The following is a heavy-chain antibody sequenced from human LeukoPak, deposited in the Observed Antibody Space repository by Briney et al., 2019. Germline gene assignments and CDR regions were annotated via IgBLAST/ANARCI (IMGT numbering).Heavy chain of an antibody. Sequence: PVGCLRLSCAASGLTFSSYSMSWVRQAPGKGLEWVSSISSSSKYIFYADSVKGRFTISRDNAENSLYLQMNSLRAKDTAVYYCARFETVTPELDDYWGQGTLVTVSS. CDR2: ISSSSKYI. D-gene: IGHD4-17*01. J-gene: IGHJ4*02. CDR3: ARFETVTPELDDY. V-gene: IGHV3-21*01. CDR1: GLTFSSYS.